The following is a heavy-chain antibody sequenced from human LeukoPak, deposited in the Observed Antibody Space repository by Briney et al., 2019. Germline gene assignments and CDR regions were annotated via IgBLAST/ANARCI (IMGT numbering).Heavy chain of an antibody. CDR2: IYYSGST. D-gene: IGHD3-3*02. J-gene: IGHJ4*02. V-gene: IGHV4-59*12. CDR1: GGSISSYY. CDR3: ARKRQSVSNFDY. Sequence: SETLSLTCTVSGGSISSYYWSWIRQPPGKGLEWIEYIYYSGSTNYNPSLKSRVTISVDTSKNQFSLKLSSVTAADTAVYYCARKRQSVSNFDYWGQGTLVTVSS.